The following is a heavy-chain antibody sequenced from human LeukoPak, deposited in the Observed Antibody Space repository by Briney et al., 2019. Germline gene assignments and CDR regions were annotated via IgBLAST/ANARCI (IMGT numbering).Heavy chain of an antibody. J-gene: IGHJ5*02. D-gene: IGHD2-2*01. CDR2: IYYSGST. Sequence: SETLSLTCTVSGGSISSYYWSWIRQPAGKGLEWIGYIYYSGSTNYNPSLKSRVTISVDTSKNQFSLKLSSVTAADTAVYYCAGEVPAAINWFDPWGQGTLVTVSS. CDR1: GGSISSYY. V-gene: IGHV4-59*01. CDR3: AGEVPAAINWFDP.